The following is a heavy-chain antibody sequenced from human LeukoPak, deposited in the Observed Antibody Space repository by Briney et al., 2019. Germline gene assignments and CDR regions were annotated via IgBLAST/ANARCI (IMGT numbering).Heavy chain of an antibody. Sequence: ASVKVSCKVSGYTLTELSMHWVRQAPGKGLEWMGGFDPEDGETIYAQKFQGRVTMTEDTSTDTAYMELSSLRSEDTAVYYCATERSYYDSSGFSAFDIWGQGTMVTVSS. V-gene: IGHV1-24*01. CDR1: GYTLTELS. D-gene: IGHD3-22*01. J-gene: IGHJ3*02. CDR2: FDPEDGET. CDR3: ATERSYYDSSGFSAFDI.